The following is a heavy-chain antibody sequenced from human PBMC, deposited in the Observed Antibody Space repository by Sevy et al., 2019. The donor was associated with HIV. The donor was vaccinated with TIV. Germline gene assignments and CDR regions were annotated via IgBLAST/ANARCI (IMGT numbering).Heavy chain of an antibody. D-gene: IGHD3-3*01. V-gene: IGHV4-38-2*01. CDR3: ATSIEIFGVVLH. CDR1: GYSISSGYY. J-gene: IGHJ4*02. Sequence: SETLSLTCAVSGYSISSGYYWGWIRQPPGKGLEWIGSIYHSGSTYYNPSLKSRVTISVDTSKNQFSLKLSSVTAADTAVYYCATSIEIFGVVLHWGQGTLVTVSS. CDR2: IYHSGST.